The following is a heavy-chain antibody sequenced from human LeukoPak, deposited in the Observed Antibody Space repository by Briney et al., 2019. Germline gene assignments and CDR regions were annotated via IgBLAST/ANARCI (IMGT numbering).Heavy chain of an antibody. CDR2: ISAYNGNT. CDR1: GYTFTSYG. Sequence: GASVKVSCKASGYTFTSYGISGVRQAPGQGLEWMGWISAYNGNTNYAQKLERRVTMTTDTSTSTAYMELRSLRSDGTAVYYCARLRIYYDILTGTLDDWGQGTLVTVSS. D-gene: IGHD3-9*01. J-gene: IGHJ4*02. CDR3: ARLRIYYDILTGTLDD. V-gene: IGHV1-18*01.